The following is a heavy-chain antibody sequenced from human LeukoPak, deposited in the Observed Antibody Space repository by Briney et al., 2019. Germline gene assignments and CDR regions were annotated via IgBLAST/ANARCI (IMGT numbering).Heavy chain of an antibody. Sequence: VASVTVSCKASGYTFTDHYIHWMRQAPGQGPEWMGWIYPKSGGTNSAQKFQGRVTLTRDTSISTAYMELSRLGSDDTAVYYCARGIQLWSFDYWGQGTLVTVSS. V-gene: IGHV1-2*02. CDR2: IYPKSGGT. D-gene: IGHD5-18*01. CDR1: GYTFTDHY. J-gene: IGHJ4*02. CDR3: ARGIQLWSFDY.